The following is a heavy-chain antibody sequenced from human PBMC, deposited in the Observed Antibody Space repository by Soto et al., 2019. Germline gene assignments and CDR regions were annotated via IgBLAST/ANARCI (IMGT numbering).Heavy chain of an antibody. J-gene: IGHJ5*01. CDR1: GGSVNSGHYY. CDR2: IYYSGST. D-gene: IGHD2-21*01. CDR3: ARESSHLPPDSGKKIDT. Sequence: SETLSLTCTASGGSVNSGHYYWNWIRQSPGKGLEWIGYIYYSGSTNYNSSLKSRLSISIDTSRNQFSLKLTSVTAAATADYYCARESSHLPPDSGKKIDTWAQGTLVT. V-gene: IGHV4-61*01.